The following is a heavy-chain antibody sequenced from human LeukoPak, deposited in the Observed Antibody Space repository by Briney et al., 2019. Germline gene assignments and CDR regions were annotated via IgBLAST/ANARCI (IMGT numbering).Heavy chain of an antibody. CDR1: GFTFRSYW. CDR2: IKRDGSEK. CDR3: ARNGPFVDY. Sequence: GSLRLSCAASGFTFRSYWMSWVRQAPGKGLEWVANIKRDGSEKYYVDSVKGRFSISRDNAKNSLYLQMNSLRAEDTALYYCARNGPFVDYWGQGTPVTVSS. J-gene: IGHJ4*02. D-gene: IGHD4-17*01. V-gene: IGHV3-7*05.